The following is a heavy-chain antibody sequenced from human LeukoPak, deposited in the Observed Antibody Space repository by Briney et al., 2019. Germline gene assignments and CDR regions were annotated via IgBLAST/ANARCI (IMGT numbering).Heavy chain of an antibody. J-gene: IGHJ2*01. V-gene: IGHV1-46*01. D-gene: IGHD3-22*01. CDR3: ARRLRGSGYYDFDL. CDR1: GYTFTSYH. CDR2: INPSGGST. Sequence: ASVKVSSKASGYTFTSYHIHWVRQAPGQGLEWMGIINPSGGSTSYAQKFQGRVTMTRDTSTSTVYMELSSLRSDDAAVYYCARRLRGSGYYDFDLWGRGTLVTVSS.